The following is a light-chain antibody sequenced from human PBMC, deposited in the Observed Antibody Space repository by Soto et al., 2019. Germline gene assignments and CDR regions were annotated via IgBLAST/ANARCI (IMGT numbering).Light chain of an antibody. Sequence: EIVLTQSPGTLSLSPGERATLSCRASQSVSSSYLAWYQQQPGQAPRLLIYGASSRATFIPDRFSGSGSGTDFTLTISRLEPEDFAVYYCQQYGSSPWTFGQGTKVEIK. CDR3: QQYGSSPWT. J-gene: IGKJ1*01. CDR2: GAS. CDR1: QSVSSSY. V-gene: IGKV3-20*01.